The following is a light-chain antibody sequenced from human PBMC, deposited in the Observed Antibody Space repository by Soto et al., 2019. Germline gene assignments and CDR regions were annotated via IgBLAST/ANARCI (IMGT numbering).Light chain of an antibody. Sequence: ELVLTQSPATLSLSPGDRATLSCRASQSISSYLAWYQQNPGQAPRLLIYGASNRATGIPARFSGSGSGTDFTLTISSLEPEDFALYYCQQRRNWLTFGGGTKVEIK. J-gene: IGKJ4*01. CDR2: GAS. CDR1: QSISSY. V-gene: IGKV3-11*01. CDR3: QQRRNWLT.